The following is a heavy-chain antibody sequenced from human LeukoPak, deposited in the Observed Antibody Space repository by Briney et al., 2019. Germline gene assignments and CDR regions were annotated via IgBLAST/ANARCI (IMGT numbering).Heavy chain of an antibody. CDR2: ISGSGGST. V-gene: IGHV3-23*01. J-gene: IGHJ6*02. D-gene: IGHD3-3*01. CDR1: GFTFSSYA. Sequence: GGSLRLSCAASGFTFSSYAMSWVRQAPGKGLEWGSAISGSGGSTYYADSVKGRFTISRDNSKNTLYLQMNSLRAEDTAVYYCAHPHVLRFLEWPPYYYYGMDVWGQGTTVTVSS. CDR3: AHPHVLRFLEWPPYYYYGMDV.